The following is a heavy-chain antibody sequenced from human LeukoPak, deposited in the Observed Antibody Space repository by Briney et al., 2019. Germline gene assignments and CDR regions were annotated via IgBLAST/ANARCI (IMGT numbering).Heavy chain of an antibody. Sequence: SETLSLTCSVSGRSISSGGYYWSWIRQHPGKGLEWLGYIDFSGSTYYNPSLDSRVTISVDTSKNQFSLKLSSVTAADTAVYYCADSYGDRNYYYGMDVWGHGTTVTVSS. CDR2: IDFSGST. CDR1: GRSISSGGYY. V-gene: IGHV4-31*03. CDR3: ADSYGDRNYYYGMDV. D-gene: IGHD4-17*01. J-gene: IGHJ6*02.